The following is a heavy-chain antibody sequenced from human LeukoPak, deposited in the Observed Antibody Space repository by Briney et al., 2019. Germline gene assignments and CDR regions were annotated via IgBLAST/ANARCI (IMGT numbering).Heavy chain of an antibody. Sequence: SETLSLTCTVSGDSISSYYWSWIRQPPGKGLEWIGYIYYNGSTNYNPSLKSRVTISVDTSKNQFSLKLSSVTAADTAVYYCAREAYYDSSGYYTSWGQGTLVTVSS. CDR1: GDSISSYY. CDR3: AREAYYDSSGYYTS. D-gene: IGHD3-22*01. V-gene: IGHV4-59*01. J-gene: IGHJ4*02. CDR2: IYYNGST.